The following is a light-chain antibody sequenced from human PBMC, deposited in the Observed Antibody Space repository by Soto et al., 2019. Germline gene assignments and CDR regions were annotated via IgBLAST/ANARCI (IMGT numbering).Light chain of an antibody. Sequence: DIQMTQAPSTLSASVGDRVTITCRASQSINAWLAWYQQKPGKAPRLLIYDVSTLDSGVPSRFSGSASGTEFTLTISRLEFDDFATYYCQQYHRYPTFGQGTRVDIK. V-gene: IGKV1-5*01. CDR1: QSINAW. CDR2: DVS. CDR3: QQYHRYPT. J-gene: IGKJ1*01.